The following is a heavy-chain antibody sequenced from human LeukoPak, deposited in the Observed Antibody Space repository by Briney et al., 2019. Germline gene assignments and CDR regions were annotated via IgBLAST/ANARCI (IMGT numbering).Heavy chain of an antibody. CDR3: ASSHDIAAPPYFDY. J-gene: IGHJ4*02. CDR2: IIPIFGTA. D-gene: IGHD6-13*01. Sequence: ASVKVSCKASGGTFSSYAISWVRQAPGQGLEWMGGIIPIFGTANYAQKFQGRVTITTDESTSTAYMELSSLRSEDTAVYYCASSHDIAAPPYFDYWGQGTLVTVSS. CDR1: GGTFSSYA. V-gene: IGHV1-69*05.